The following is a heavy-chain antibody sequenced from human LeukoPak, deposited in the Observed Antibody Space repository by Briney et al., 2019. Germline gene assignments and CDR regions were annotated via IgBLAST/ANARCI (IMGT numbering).Heavy chain of an antibody. CDR3: ARDRQHPYYYYGMDV. J-gene: IGHJ6*02. CDR2: INSDGSST. D-gene: IGHD2-2*01. CDR1: GFTFSSYW. Sequence: GGSLRLSCAASGFTFSSYWMHWVRQASGKGLVWVSRINSDGSSTSYADSVKGRFTISRDNAKNTLYLQMNSLRAEDTAVYYCARDRQHPYYYYGMDVWGQGTTVTVSS. V-gene: IGHV3-74*01.